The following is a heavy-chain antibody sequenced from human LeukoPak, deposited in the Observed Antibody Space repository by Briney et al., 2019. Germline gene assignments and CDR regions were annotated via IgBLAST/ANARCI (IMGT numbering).Heavy chain of an antibody. Sequence: ASVKVSCKASGYTFTSYGISWVRQAPGQGLEWMGGVDPDDGETIYAQKFQGRVTMTEDTSTDTAYMELSSLRSEDTAVYYCATVSFWGQGTLVTVSS. D-gene: IGHD2/OR15-2a*01. V-gene: IGHV1-24*01. CDR1: GYTFTSYG. CDR2: VDPDDGET. J-gene: IGHJ4*02. CDR3: ATVSF.